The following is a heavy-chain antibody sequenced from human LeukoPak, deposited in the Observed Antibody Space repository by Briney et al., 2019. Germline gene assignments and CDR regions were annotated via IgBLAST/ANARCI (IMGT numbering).Heavy chain of an antibody. V-gene: IGHV3-23*01. CDR2: ISGSGGST. Sequence: GGSLRLSCAASGFTFSSYGMSWVRQAPGKVLEWVSAISGSGGSTYYADSVKGRFTISRDNSKNTLYLQMNSLRAEDTAVYYCAKALHSSGYYDYWGQGTLVTVSS. CDR1: GFTFSSYG. CDR3: AKALHSSGYYDY. J-gene: IGHJ4*02. D-gene: IGHD3-22*01.